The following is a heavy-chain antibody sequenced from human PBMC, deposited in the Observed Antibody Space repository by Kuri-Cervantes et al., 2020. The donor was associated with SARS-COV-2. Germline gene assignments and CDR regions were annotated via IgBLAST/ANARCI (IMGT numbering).Heavy chain of an antibody. CDR1: GFTFSSYE. Sequence: GESLKISCAASGFTFSSYEMNWVRQAPGKGLEWVSYISSSGSTIYYADSVKGRFTISRDNAKNSLYLQMSSLRAEDTAVYYCAKDSGSGFWSGYWSWGKLSGKHWFDPWGQGTLVTVSS. CDR3: AKDSGSGFWSGYWSWGKLSGKHWFDP. D-gene: IGHD3-3*01. J-gene: IGHJ5*02. CDR2: ISSSGSTI. V-gene: IGHV3-48*03.